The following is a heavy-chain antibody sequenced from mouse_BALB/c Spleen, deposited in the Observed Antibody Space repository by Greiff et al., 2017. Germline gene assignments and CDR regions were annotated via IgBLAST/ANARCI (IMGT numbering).Heavy chain of an antibody. CDR1: GFSLTSYG. D-gene: IGHD4-1*01. CDR3: AREVNWDDYYFDY. Sequence: VKLKESGPGLVAPSQSLSITCTVSGFSLTSYGVHWVRQPPGKGLEWLGVIWAGGSTNYNSALMSRLSISKDNSKSQVFLKMNSLQTDDTAMYYCAREVNWDDYYFDYWGQGTTLTVSS. V-gene: IGHV2-9*02. CDR2: IWAGGST. J-gene: IGHJ2*01.